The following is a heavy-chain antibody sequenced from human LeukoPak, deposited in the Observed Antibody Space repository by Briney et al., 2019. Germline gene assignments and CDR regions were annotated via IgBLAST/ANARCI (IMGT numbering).Heavy chain of an antibody. CDR3: ARDIMVAISYAFDI. D-gene: IGHD3-16*01. CDR1: GFTSSSIR. Sequence: SGGSWGLSCAAPGFTSSSIRLNWFGQPPGKGLEWGANIKQDGSEEYYVDSVKGRFTISRDNAKNSQYLQMNSLRAEDTAVYYCARDIMVAISYAFDIWGQGTMVTVSS. V-gene: IGHV3-7*01. J-gene: IGHJ3*02. CDR2: IKQDGSEE.